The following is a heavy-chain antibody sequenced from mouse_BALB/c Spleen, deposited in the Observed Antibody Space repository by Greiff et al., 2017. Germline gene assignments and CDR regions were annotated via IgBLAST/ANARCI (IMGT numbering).Heavy chain of an antibody. J-gene: IGHJ3*01. D-gene: IGHD1-1*01. V-gene: IGHV5-17*02. CDR3: ARDYYGSAPWFAY. Sequence: DVHLVESGGGLVQPGGSRKLSCAASGFTFSSFGMHWVRQAPEKGLEWVAYISSGSSTIYYADTVKGRFTISRDNPKNTLFLQMTSLRSEDTAMYYCARDYYGSAPWFAYWGQGTLVTVSA. CDR2: ISSGSSTI. CDR1: GFTFSSFG.